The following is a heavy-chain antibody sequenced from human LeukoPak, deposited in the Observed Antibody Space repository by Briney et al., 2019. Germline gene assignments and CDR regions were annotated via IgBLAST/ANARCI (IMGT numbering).Heavy chain of an antibody. J-gene: IGHJ4*02. D-gene: IGHD3-16*01. CDR1: GFTFSSFA. CDR3: ARDRGTIKVGGGEWYFDY. Sequence: GGSLRLSCAASGFTFSSFAMSWVRQAPGKGLEWVSDITGSGGGAYYADSVKGRFTISRDNSKNTLYLQMNSLRAEDTAVYYCARDRGTIKVGGGEWYFDYWGQGTLVTVSS. V-gene: IGHV3-23*01. CDR2: ITGSGGGA.